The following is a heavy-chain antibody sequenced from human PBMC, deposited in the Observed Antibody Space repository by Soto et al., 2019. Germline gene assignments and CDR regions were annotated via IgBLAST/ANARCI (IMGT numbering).Heavy chain of an antibody. Sequence: EVQLVESGGGLVQPGGSLRLSCAASGFTFSDHYMDWVRQAPGKGLEWVGRTRNKANSYTTEYAASVKGRFTISRDDSKKSLYLEMNSLKTGETAGYYWGRGGKGRGGGDQYYFDYWGQGTLVTVSS. CDR3: GRGGKGRGGGDQYYFDY. CDR2: TRNKANSYTT. V-gene: IGHV3-72*01. J-gene: IGHJ4*02. CDR1: GFTFSDHY. D-gene: IGHD3-10*01.